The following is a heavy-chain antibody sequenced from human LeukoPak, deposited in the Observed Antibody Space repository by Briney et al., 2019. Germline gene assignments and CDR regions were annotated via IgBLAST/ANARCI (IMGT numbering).Heavy chain of an antibody. CDR2: IYYSGST. CDR3: ARGDYGDPFDY. CDR1: GGSISSYY. Sequence: SETLSLTCTVSGGSISSYYWSWIRQPPGKGLEWIGYIYYSGSTNCNPSLKSRVTISVDTSKNQFSLKLSSVTAADTAVYYCARGDYGDPFDYWGQGTLVTVSS. V-gene: IGHV4-59*01. J-gene: IGHJ4*02. D-gene: IGHD4-17*01.